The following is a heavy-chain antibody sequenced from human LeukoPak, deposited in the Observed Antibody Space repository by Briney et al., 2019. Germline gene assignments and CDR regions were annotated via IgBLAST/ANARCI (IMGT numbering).Heavy chain of an antibody. CDR3: ARDLQSGSLYDDVGGSYRYGGGNYFDY. CDR1: GYTFTSYG. Sequence: ASVKVSCKASGYTFTSYGISWVRQAPGQGLEWMGWISAYNGNTNYAQKLQGRVTMTTDTSTSTAYMELRSLSSDDTAVYYCARDLQSGSLYDDVGGSYRYGGGNYFDYWGQGTLVTVSS. D-gene: IGHD3-16*02. V-gene: IGHV1-18*01. J-gene: IGHJ4*02. CDR2: ISAYNGNT.